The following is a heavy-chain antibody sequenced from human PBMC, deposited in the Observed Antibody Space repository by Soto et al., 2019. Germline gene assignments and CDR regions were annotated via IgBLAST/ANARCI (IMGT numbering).Heavy chain of an antibody. D-gene: IGHD3-10*01. Sequence: GGSLRLSCAASGFTFSSYAMSWVRQAPGKGLEWVSAISGSGGSTYYADSVKGRFTISRDNSKNTLYLKMNSLRAEDTAVYYCAKDGGSLLWFGELFDAFDIWGQGTMVTVSS. V-gene: IGHV3-23*01. CDR2: ISGSGGST. J-gene: IGHJ3*02. CDR3: AKDGGSLLWFGELFDAFDI. CDR1: GFTFSSYA.